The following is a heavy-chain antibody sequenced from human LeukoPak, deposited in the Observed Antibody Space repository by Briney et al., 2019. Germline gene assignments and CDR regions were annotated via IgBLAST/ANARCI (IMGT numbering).Heavy chain of an antibody. CDR3: AREYSSFEY. CDR2: INYSGST. D-gene: IGHD6-13*01. J-gene: IGHJ4*02. CDR1: GGSISTYY. Sequence: SETLSLTCTVSGGSISTYYWSWIRQAPGKGLEWIGYINYSGSTDYNPSLKSRVTISVDTSKNQLSPKMRSVTAADTAVYYCAREYSSFEYWGQGTLVTVSS. V-gene: IGHV4-59*01.